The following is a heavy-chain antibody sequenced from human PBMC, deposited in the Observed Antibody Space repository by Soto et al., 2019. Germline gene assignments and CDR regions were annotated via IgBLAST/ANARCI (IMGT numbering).Heavy chain of an antibody. D-gene: IGHD3-16*02. J-gene: IGHJ5*02. CDR1: GGSISSGGYS. CDR2: IYHSGST. Sequence: QLQLQESGSGLVKPSQTLSLTCAVSGGSISSGGYSWSWIRQPPGKGLEWIGYIYHSGSTYYNPSLKSRVTISVDRSKNQCSLKLSSVTAADTAVYYCSRGVITFGGVIVKSAWFDPWGQGTLVTVSS. CDR3: SRGVITFGGVIVKSAWFDP. V-gene: IGHV4-30-2*01.